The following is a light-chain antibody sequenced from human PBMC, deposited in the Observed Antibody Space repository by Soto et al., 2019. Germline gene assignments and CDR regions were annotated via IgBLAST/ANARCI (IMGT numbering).Light chain of an antibody. V-gene: IGKV3-20*01. CDR3: QQYGGSPRT. Sequence: PGERATLSCRASQSVSGTSLAWYQPKRGQAPRLLIHGASSRATGIPDRFSGSGSGTDFTLTISRLEPEDFAVYYCQQYGGSPRTFGQGTKVEV. J-gene: IGKJ1*01. CDR1: QSVSGTS. CDR2: GAS.